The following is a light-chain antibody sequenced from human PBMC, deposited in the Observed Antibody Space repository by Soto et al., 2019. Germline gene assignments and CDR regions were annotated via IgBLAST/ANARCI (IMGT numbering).Light chain of an antibody. CDR2: GAS. CDR3: HQYGSSPPYT. V-gene: IGKV3-20*01. J-gene: IGKJ2*01. CDR1: QSISSTY. Sequence: EIVLTQSPGTLSLSPGERATLSCRASQSISSTYLGWYQQRPGQAPRLLIYGASSRATGITDRFSGSGSGTDFTLTIRRPEPEDFAVYYCHQYGSSPPYTFGQGTKLEIK.